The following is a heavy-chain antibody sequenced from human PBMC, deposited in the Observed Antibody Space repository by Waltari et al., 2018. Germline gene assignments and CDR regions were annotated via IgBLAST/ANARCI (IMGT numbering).Heavy chain of an antibody. V-gene: IGHV3-7*01. D-gene: IGHD1-1*01. J-gene: IGHJ4*02. CDR2: IGPDGSDK. CDR3: VGWNDPINS. Sequence: EAQLVQSGGGLVQRGGSMTLSGAASGFTISRFLMTWIRQAPGQGVQWVAHIGPDGSDKYYVDSVKGRFTISRDNAENSLLLQMSSLRVEDTALYYCVGWNDPINSWGQGTLVAVSS. CDR1: GFTISRFL.